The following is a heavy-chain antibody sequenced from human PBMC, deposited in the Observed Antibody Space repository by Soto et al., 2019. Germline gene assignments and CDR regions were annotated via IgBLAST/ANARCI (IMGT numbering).Heavy chain of an antibody. CDR3: ARAGYCSSTSCYQYAFDI. Sequence: GASVKVSCKASGYTFTGYYMHWVRQAPGQGLEWMGWINPNSGGTNYAQKFQGWVTMTRDTSISTAYMELSRLRSDDTAVYYCARAGYCSSTSCYQYAFDIWGQGTMVPVSS. J-gene: IGHJ3*02. V-gene: IGHV1-2*04. CDR1: GYTFTGYY. D-gene: IGHD2-2*01. CDR2: INPNSGGT.